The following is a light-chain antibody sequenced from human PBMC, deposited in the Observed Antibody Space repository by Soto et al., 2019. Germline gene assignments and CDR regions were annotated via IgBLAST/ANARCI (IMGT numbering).Light chain of an antibody. CDR1: QDISNY. Sequence: DIQMTQSPSSLSASVGDRVTITCQASQDISNYLNWYQQKPGKAPKLLIYDASNLETGVPSRFSGSGSGTDFTFTISSLQAEDIATYYCQQYDNLPFTFGPGTTVDIK. CDR3: QQYDNLPFT. V-gene: IGKV1-33*01. J-gene: IGKJ3*01. CDR2: DAS.